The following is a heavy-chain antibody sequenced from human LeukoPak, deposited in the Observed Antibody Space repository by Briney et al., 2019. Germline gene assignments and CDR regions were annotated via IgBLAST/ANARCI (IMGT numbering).Heavy chain of an antibody. CDR3: ARGSSQISSIAALEVDY. J-gene: IGHJ4*02. Sequence: EGSLRLSCAASGFTVSSNYMSWVRQAPGKGLDWVSVIYSGGSTYYADSVKGRFIISRDNSKNTLYLQMNSLRAEDTAVYYCARGSSQISSIAALEVDYWGQGTLVTVSS. V-gene: IGHV3-66*01. CDR1: GFTVSSNY. CDR2: IYSGGST. D-gene: IGHD6-6*01.